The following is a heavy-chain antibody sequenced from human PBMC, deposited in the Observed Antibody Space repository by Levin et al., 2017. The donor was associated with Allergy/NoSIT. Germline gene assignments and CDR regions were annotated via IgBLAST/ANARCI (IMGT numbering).Heavy chain of an antibody. Sequence: SCAASGFTFSTSWMSWVRQAPGKGLEWVARINQPGSEKYYMDSVKGRFTISRDNAENSLYLQMTSLRVEDTAVYYCATHPDSAFDFGGQGTLVTVSS. D-gene: IGHD5-12*01. V-gene: IGHV3-7*01. CDR3: ATHPDSAFDF. CDR1: GFTFSTSW. CDR2: INQPGSEK. J-gene: IGHJ4*02.